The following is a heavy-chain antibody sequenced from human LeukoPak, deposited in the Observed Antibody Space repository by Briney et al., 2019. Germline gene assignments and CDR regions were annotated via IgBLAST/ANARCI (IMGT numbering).Heavy chain of an antibody. Sequence: GGSLRLSCAASGFTFSSYEMNWVRQAPGQGLEWVAYISSTGNTVHYAGSVKGRFTISRDNAKHSLYLQMNRLRAEDTAVYYCTKETPQMDVWGKGTTVTVSS. CDR2: ISSTGNTV. J-gene: IGHJ6*04. CDR3: TKETPQMDV. CDR1: GFTFSSYE. V-gene: IGHV3-48*03. D-gene: IGHD2-15*01.